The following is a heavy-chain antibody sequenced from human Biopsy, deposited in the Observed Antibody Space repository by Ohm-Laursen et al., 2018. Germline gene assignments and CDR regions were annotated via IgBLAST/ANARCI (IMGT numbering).Heavy chain of an antibody. CDR1: GVSINGGCYY. Sequence: PSETLSLTCTVSGVSINGGCYYWNWIRHHPGKGLGWIGNIFYSANTYYNPSLKSRVTIAVDTSKNQFSLKLSSVTAADMAVYYCARLGSGDYFPTFFDFWGQGALVTVSS. CDR3: ARLGSGDYFPTFFDF. CDR2: IFYSANT. V-gene: IGHV4-31*02. D-gene: IGHD5-12*01. J-gene: IGHJ4*02.